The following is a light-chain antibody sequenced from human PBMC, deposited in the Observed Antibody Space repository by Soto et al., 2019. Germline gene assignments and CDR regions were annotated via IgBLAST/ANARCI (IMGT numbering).Light chain of an antibody. V-gene: IGKV1-5*03. CDR3: QQYNSYWT. CDR2: KAS. Sequence: PSTQSGSVGDRVTIPCRASQSISSWLAWYQQKPGKAPKLLIYKASSLESGVPSRFSGSGSGTEFTLTISSLQPDDFATYYCQQYNSYWTFGQGTKVDI. CDR1: QSISSW. J-gene: IGKJ1*01.